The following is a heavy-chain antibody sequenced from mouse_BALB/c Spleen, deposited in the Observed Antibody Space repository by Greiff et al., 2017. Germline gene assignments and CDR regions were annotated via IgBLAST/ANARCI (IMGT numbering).Heavy chain of an antibody. CDR1: GFSLTSYG. V-gene: IGHV2-9*02. J-gene: IGHJ4*01. CDR3: ARDWNRYAMDY. Sequence: VMLVESGPGLVAPSQSLSITCTVSGFSLTSYGVHWVRQPPGKGLEWLGVIWAGGSTNYNSALMSRLSISKDNSKSQVFLRMNSLQTDDTAMYYCARDWNRYAMDYWGQGTSVTVSS. CDR2: IWAGGST. D-gene: IGHD2-14*01.